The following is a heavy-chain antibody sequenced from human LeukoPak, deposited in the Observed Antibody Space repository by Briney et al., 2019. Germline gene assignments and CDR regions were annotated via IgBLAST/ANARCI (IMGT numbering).Heavy chain of an antibody. V-gene: IGHV1-69*13. D-gene: IGHD6-19*01. J-gene: IGHJ4*02. CDR2: IIPIFGTA. CDR3: AREGEMIAVAGNLLFDY. CDR1: GGTFSSYA. Sequence: GASVKDSCKASGGTFSSYAISWVRQAPGQGLEWMGGIIPIFGTANYAQKFQGRVTITADESTSTAYMELSSLRSEDTAVYYCAREGEMIAVAGNLLFDYWGQGTLVTVSS.